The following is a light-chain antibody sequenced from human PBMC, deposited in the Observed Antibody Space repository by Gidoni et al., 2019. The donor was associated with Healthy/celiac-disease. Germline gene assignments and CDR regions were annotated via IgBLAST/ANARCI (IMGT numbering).Light chain of an antibody. J-gene: IGKJ5*01. CDR1: QSVSSY. Sequence: ETVLTQSPATLSVSPGERATLSGRASQSVSSYLAWYQQKPDQAPRLLLYDASNRATGIPARFSGSGSVTDFTLTISSLVPEDVAVYYCQQRSNWPITFGQGTRLEIK. CDR2: DAS. CDR3: QQRSNWPIT. V-gene: IGKV3-11*01.